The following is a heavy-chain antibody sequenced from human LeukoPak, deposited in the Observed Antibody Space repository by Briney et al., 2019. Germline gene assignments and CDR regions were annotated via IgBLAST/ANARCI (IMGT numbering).Heavy chain of an antibody. Sequence: ASVKVSCKVSGYTLTELSMHWVRQAPGKGLEWMGGFDPEDGETIYAQKFQGRVTMTEDTSTDTAYMELSSLRSEDTAVYYCATDSRSDYGGNYDAFDIWGQGTMVTVSS. V-gene: IGHV1-24*01. D-gene: IGHD4-23*01. CDR3: ATDSRSDYGGNYDAFDI. J-gene: IGHJ3*02. CDR2: FDPEDGET. CDR1: GYTLTELS.